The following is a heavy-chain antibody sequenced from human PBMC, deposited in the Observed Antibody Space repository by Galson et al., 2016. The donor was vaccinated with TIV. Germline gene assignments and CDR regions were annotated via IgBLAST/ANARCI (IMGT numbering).Heavy chain of an antibody. D-gene: IGHD2-15*01. V-gene: IGHV3-23*01. Sequence: SLRLSCAASEFNINDHYMNWVRQAPGKGLEWVSSIGGTGGSTYYADSVKGRFTISRDSYKDTVYLQMNSLRAEDTAIYFCAKDRQRIPSSLDYWGQGILGTVSS. CDR1: EFNINDHY. J-gene: IGHJ4*02. CDR2: IGGTGGST. CDR3: AKDRQRIPSSLDY.